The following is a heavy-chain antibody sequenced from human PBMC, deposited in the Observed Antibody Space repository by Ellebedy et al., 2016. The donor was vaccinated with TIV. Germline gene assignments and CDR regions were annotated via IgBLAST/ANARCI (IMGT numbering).Heavy chain of an antibody. J-gene: IGHJ4*02. CDR1: GFTFSSYA. D-gene: IGHD6-13*01. V-gene: IGHV3-23*01. CDR3: VRDELYSSTWYHYFDY. CDR2: IGVGGATT. Sequence: GESLKISCAASGFTFSSYAMNWVRQAPGKGLEWVAGIGVGGATTYYADSVKGRFTVSRDNSRNTVFLQMDSLRDEDTAVYYCVRDELYSSTWYHYFDYWGQGTLVTVST.